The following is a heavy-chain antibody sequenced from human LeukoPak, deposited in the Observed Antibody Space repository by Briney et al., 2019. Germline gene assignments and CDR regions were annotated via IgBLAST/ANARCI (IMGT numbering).Heavy chain of an antibody. CDR2: ISPTGSTM. D-gene: IGHD2-15*01. Sequence: GGSLRLSCAASGFTFSNYGMHWVRQAPGKGLEWVGYISPTGSTMFYAGSVKGRFTISRDNADNSLYLQMKSLRVEDTAMYYCVRGGWRIIETGGDSWGQGTLVTVSS. V-gene: IGHV3-48*04. CDR3: VRGGWRIIETGGDS. CDR1: GFTFSNYG. J-gene: IGHJ4*02.